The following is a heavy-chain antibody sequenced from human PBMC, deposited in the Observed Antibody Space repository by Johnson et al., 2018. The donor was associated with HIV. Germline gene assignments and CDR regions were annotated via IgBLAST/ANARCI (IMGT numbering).Heavy chain of an antibody. Sequence: VQLVESGGGLVQPGGSLRLSCSASGFTFSSYAMSWVRQAPGKGLEWVSAISGSGGSTYYADSVKGRLTISRDNSKNTLYLQMNSLRAEDTAVYYCAKSSDEYSSSSDAFDIWGQGTMVTVSS. D-gene: IGHD6-6*01. CDR2: ISGSGGST. V-gene: IGHV3-23*04. J-gene: IGHJ3*02. CDR1: GFTFSSYA. CDR3: AKSSDEYSSSSDAFDI.